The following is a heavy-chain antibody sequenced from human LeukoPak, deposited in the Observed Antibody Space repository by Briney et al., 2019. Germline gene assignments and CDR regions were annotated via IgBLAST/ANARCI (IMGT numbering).Heavy chain of an antibody. J-gene: IGHJ4*02. D-gene: IGHD6-13*01. Sequence: PGGSLRLSCAAGGFTFSNYGMQWVRQAPGKGLEWISYISPSSNYTNYADSVKGRFTISRDNTKNSLYLQMNILRAEDTAVYYCARYAGSLAYWGQGTLVTVSS. CDR3: ARYAGSLAY. CDR2: ISPSSNYT. CDR1: GFTFSNYG. V-gene: IGHV3-21*05.